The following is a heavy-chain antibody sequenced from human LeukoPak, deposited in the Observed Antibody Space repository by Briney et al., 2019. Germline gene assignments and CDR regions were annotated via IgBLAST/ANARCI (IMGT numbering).Heavy chain of an antibody. Sequence: GGSLRLSCAASGFTFSSYWMSWVRQAPGKGLEWVANIKQDGSEKYYVDSVKGRFTISRDNAKNSLYLQMNSLRAEDTAVYYCARGRYCSGGSCYSHYFDYWGQGTLVTVSS. D-gene: IGHD2-15*01. CDR3: ARGRYCSGGSCYSHYFDY. J-gene: IGHJ4*02. V-gene: IGHV3-7*01. CDR2: IKQDGSEK. CDR1: GFTFSSYW.